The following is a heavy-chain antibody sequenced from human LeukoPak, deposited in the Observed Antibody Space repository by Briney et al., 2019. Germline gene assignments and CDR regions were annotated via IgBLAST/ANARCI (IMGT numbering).Heavy chain of an antibody. CDR2: IYYSGST. CDR1: GGSISSYY. CDR3: ARDRRYYGSGSNTYYFDY. J-gene: IGHJ4*02. D-gene: IGHD3-10*01. Sequence: SETLSLTCTVSGGSISSYYWSWIRQPPEKGLEWIGYIYYSGSTNYNPSLKSRVTISVDTSKNQFSLKLSSVTAADTAVYYCARDRRYYGSGSNTYYFDYWGQGTLVTVSS. V-gene: IGHV4-59*01.